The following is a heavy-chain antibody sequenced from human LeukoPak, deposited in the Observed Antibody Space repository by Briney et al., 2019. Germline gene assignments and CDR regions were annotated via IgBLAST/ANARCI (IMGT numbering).Heavy chain of an antibody. V-gene: IGHV1-18*04. CDR3: ARDQGSSWPNWFDP. CDR1: GYTFTSYY. CDR2: ISAYNGNT. J-gene: IGHJ5*02. Sequence: ASVKVSCKASGYTFTSYYMHWVRQAPGQGLEWMGWISAYNGNTNYAQKLQGRVTMTTDTSTSTAYMELRSLRSDDTAVYYCARDQGSSWPNWFDPWGQGTLVTVSS. D-gene: IGHD6-13*01.